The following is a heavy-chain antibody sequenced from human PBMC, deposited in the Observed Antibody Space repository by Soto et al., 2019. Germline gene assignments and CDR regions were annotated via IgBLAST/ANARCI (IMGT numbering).Heavy chain of an antibody. J-gene: IGHJ3*02. D-gene: IGHD5-18*01. V-gene: IGHV3-23*01. Sequence: GGSLRLSCAASGFTFSSYAMSWVRQAPGKGLEWVSAISGSGGGTYYADSVKGRFTISRDNSKNTLYLQMNSLRAEDTAVYYCANYLDTAMVTRVAFDIWGQGTMVTVSS. CDR2: ISGSGGGT. CDR3: ANYLDTAMVTRVAFDI. CDR1: GFTFSSYA.